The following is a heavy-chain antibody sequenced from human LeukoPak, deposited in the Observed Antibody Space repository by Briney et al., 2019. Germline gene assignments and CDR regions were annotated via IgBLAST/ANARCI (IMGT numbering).Heavy chain of an antibody. V-gene: IGHV3-30-3*01. D-gene: IGHD6-19*01. J-gene: IGHJ4*02. CDR2: ISYDGSNK. CDR3: ARGKQWLVPIDY. CDR1: GFTFSSYA. Sequence: GRSLRLSCAASGFTFSSYAMHWVRRAPGKGLEWVAVISYDGSNKYYADSVKGRFTISRDNSKNTLYLQMNSLRAEDTAVYYCARGKQWLVPIDYWGQGTLVTVSS.